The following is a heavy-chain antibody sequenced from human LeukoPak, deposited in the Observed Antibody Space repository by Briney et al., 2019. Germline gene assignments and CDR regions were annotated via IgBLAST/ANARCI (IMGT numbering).Heavy chain of an antibody. D-gene: IGHD2-2*01. J-gene: IGHJ4*02. CDR3: GRQEQCSSTSCNYFDY. V-gene: IGHV3-21*01. CDR2: ISSSSSYV. Sequence: GGSLRLSCAASGFTFSSYSMNWVRQAPGKGLEWVSSISSSSSYVYYEDSVKGRFTIYRDNAKNSLYLQMNRLRAEDTGVYYCGRQEQCSSTSCNYFDYWGQGTLVTVSS. CDR1: GFTFSSYS.